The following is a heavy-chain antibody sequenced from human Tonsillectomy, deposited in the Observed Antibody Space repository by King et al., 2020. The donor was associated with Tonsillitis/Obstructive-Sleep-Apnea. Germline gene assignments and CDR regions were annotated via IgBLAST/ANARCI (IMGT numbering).Heavy chain of an antibody. J-gene: IGHJ4*02. CDR3: ARDGSSGWYGGLDY. V-gene: IGHV3-30*04. CDR1: GFTFSSYA. CDR2: ISYDGSNK. Sequence: HVQLVESGGGVVQPGRSLRLSCAASGFTFSSYAMHWVRQAPGKGLEWVAVISYDGSNKYYADPVKGRFTISRDNSKNTLYLQMNSLRAEDTAVYYCARDGSSGWYGGLDYWGQGTLVTVSS. D-gene: IGHD6-19*01.